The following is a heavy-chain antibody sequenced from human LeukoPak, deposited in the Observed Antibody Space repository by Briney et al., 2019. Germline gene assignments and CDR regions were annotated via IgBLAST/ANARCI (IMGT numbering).Heavy chain of an antibody. CDR3: ARDWYMDSYGYWFDL. D-gene: IGHD5-18*01. V-gene: IGHV1-46*01. Sequence: ASVKVSCRAFGYTFTRSYMHWVRQAPGQGLEWMGIINPSGGSTTYAQKFQGRITMTRDTSTSTVYMELSSLRSEDTAVYYCARDWYMDSYGYWFDLWGQGTLVTVSS. CDR2: INPSGGST. CDR1: GYTFTRSY. J-gene: IGHJ5*02.